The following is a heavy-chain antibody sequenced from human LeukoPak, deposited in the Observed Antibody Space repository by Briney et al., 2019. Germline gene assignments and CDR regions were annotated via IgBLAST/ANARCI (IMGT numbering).Heavy chain of an antibody. CDR3: AKGAMIRLWLEYYFDY. V-gene: IGHV3-23*01. J-gene: IGHJ4*02. D-gene: IGHD5-18*01. CDR1: GFTFSSYA. CDR2: ISGSGGST. Sequence: PGGSLRLSCAASGFTFSSYAMSWVRQAPGKGLEWVSAISGSGGSTYYADSVKGRFTISRDNSKNTLYLQMNSLRAEDTAVYYCAKGAMIRLWLEYYFDYWGQGTLVTVSS.